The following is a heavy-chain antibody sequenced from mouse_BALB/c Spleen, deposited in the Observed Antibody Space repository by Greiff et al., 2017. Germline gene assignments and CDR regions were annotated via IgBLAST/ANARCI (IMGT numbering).Heavy chain of an antibody. CDR1: GFSLTSYG. V-gene: IGHV2-2*02. Sequence: VQLQQSGPGLVQPSQSLSITCTVSGFSLTSYGVHWVRQSPGKGLEWLGVIWSGGSTDCNAAFISRLSISKDNSKSQVFFKMNSLQANDTAIYYCARDYGSRYYAMDYWGQGTSVTVSS. J-gene: IGHJ4*01. CDR2: IWSGGST. D-gene: IGHD1-1*01. CDR3: ARDYGSRYYAMDY.